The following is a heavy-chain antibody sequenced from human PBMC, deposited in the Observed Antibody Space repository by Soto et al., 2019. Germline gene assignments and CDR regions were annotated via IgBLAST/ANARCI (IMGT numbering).Heavy chain of an antibody. D-gene: IGHD6-6*01. CDR2: ISYDGSNN. CDR1: GFTFSSYA. Sequence: QVQLVESGGGVVQPGRSLRLSCAASGFTFSSYAMHWVRQAPGKGLEWVAVISYDGSNNYYADSVKGRFTISRDNSKNTLYLQMNSLRAEDTAVYYCARAPLTYSSSSGLDYWGQGTLVTVSS. V-gene: IGHV3-30-3*01. J-gene: IGHJ4*02. CDR3: ARAPLTYSSSSGLDY.